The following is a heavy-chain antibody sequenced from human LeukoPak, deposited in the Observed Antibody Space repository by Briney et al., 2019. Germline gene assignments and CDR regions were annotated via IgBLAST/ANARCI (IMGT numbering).Heavy chain of an antibody. CDR3: TRFTYYYDSSGYY. CDR1: GFTVSSNY. V-gene: IGHV3-53*01. CDR2: IYSGGST. D-gene: IGHD3-22*01. Sequence: GGSLRLSCAASGFTVSSNYMSWVRQAPGKGVEWVAVIYSGGSTYYADSVKGRFTISRDNSKNTLYLQMNSLRAEDTAVYYCTRFTYYYDSSGYYWCQGTLVTVTS. J-gene: IGHJ4*02.